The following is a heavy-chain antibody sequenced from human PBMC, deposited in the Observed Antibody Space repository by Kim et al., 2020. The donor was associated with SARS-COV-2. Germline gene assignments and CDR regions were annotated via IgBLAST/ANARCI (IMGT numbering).Heavy chain of an antibody. Sequence: GGSLRLSCAASGFTFSSYWMSWVRQAPGKGLEWVANIKQDGSEKYYVDSVKGRFTISRDNAKNSLYLQMNSLRAEDTAVYYCARDRYYYGSGSYFAVNWFDPWGQGTLVTVSS. V-gene: IGHV3-7*01. J-gene: IGHJ5*02. D-gene: IGHD3-10*01. CDR3: ARDRYYYGSGSYFAVNWFDP. CDR1: GFTFSSYW. CDR2: IKQDGSEK.